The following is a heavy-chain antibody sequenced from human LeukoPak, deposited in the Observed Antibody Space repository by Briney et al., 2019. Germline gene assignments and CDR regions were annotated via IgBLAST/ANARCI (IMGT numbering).Heavy chain of an antibody. CDR2: INPSGGST. Sequence: ASVKVSCKASGYTFTSYYMHWVRQAPGQGLEWMGIINPSGGSTSYAQKFQGRVTMTRDTSTSTVYMELSSLRSEDTAAYYCAREGTGCSGTSCYTGNNWFDPWGQGTLVTVSS. V-gene: IGHV1-46*01. CDR1: GYTFTSYY. D-gene: IGHD2-2*02. J-gene: IGHJ5*02. CDR3: AREGTGCSGTSCYTGNNWFDP.